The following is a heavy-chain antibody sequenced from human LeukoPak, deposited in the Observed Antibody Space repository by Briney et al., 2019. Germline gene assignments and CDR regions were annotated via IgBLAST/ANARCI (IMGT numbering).Heavy chain of an antibody. V-gene: IGHV4-59*01. J-gene: IGHJ4*02. CDR1: GGSISSYY. Sequence: PSETLSLTCTVSGGSISSYYWSWIRQPPGKGLEWIGYIYYSGSTNYNPSLKSRVTIPVDTSKNQFSLKLSSVTAADTAVYYCARGTPGAGPSWGQGTLVTVSS. CDR3: ARGTPGAGPS. CDR2: IYYSGST. D-gene: IGHD7-27*01.